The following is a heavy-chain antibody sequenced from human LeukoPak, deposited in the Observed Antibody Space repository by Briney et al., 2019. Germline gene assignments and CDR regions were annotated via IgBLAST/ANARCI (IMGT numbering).Heavy chain of an antibody. CDR2: IYSGGST. D-gene: IGHD6-13*01. CDR1: GFTVSSNY. J-gene: IGHJ4*02. CDR3: ARASQQLPWD. Sequence: PGGSLRLSCAASGFTVSSNYMSWVRQAPGKGLEWVSVIYSGGSTYYADSVKGRFTISRDNSKNTLYLQMNSLRAEDTAVYSCARASQQLPWDWGQGTLVTVSS. V-gene: IGHV3-66*01.